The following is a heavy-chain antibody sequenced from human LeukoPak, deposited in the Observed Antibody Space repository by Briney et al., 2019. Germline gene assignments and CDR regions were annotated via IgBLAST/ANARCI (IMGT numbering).Heavy chain of an antibody. CDR3: VRWQDI. J-gene: IGHJ3*02. Sequence: GGSLRLSCAASGFTFSSYWMHWVRQAPGKGLVWVSRIKTDGSYASYAESVKSRFTVSRDNAKNTLYLQVNSLRAEDTAVYYCVRWQDIWGQGTMVTVSS. V-gene: IGHV3-74*01. CDR2: IKTDGSYA. CDR1: GFTFSSYW.